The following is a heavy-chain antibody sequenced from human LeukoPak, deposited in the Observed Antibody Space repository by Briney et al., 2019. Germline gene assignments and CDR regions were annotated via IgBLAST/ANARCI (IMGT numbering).Heavy chain of an antibody. CDR2: FDPEDGET. V-gene: IGHV1-24*01. CDR3: ATPRDYGDYGFDY. D-gene: IGHD4-17*01. J-gene: IGHJ4*02. Sequence: ASVTVSFKVSGYTLTELSMHWVGQAPGKGREWVGGFDPEDGETIYAQKFQGRVTMTEDTSTDTAYMELSSLRSEDTAVYYCATPRDYGDYGFDYWGQGTLVTVSS. CDR1: GYTLTELS.